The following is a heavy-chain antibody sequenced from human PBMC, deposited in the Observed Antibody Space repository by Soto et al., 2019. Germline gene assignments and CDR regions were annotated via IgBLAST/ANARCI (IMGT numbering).Heavy chain of an antibody. CDR2: MNPNSGNT. J-gene: IGHJ5*02. CDR3: ARERSAAGAGWFDP. V-gene: IGHV1-8*01. Sequence: QVQLVQSGAEVKKPGASVKVSCKASGYTFTSYDINWVRQATGQGLEWMGWMNPNSGNTDYAQKCXGXGXXTRYTSISTAYTEPRSLRSEDTAAYYCARERSAAGAGWFDPWGQGTLVTVSS. CDR1: GYTFTSYD. D-gene: IGHD6-13*01.